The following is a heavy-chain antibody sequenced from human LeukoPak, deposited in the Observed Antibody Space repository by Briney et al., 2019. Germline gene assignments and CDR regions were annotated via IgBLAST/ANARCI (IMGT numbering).Heavy chain of an antibody. V-gene: IGHV3-30*18. CDR1: GFTFSSYG. CDR3: AKDHDFWSGYGLYYFDY. CDR2: ISYDGSNK. D-gene: IGHD3-3*01. Sequence: GRSLRLSCAASGFTFSSYGMHWVRQAPGKGLEWVAVISYDGSNKYYADSVKGRITISRDNSKNTLYLQMNSLRAEDTAVHYCAKDHDFWSGYGLYYFDYWGQGTLVTVSS. J-gene: IGHJ4*02.